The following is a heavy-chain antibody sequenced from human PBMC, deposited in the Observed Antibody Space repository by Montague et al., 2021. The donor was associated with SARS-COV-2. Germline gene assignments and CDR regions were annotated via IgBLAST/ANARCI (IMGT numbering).Heavy chain of an antibody. V-gene: IGHV4-59*13. J-gene: IGHJ5*02. D-gene: IGHD5-24*01. CDR1: GGSISVYY. Sequence: SETLSLTCTVSGGSISVYYWSWIRQPPGKGLEWIAYMYNSRSSNYNPSLKSRVSISVDTSKSQFSLKLISVTAADTAVYFCAREDRWNWFDPWGQGVLVTVSS. CDR3: AREDRWNWFDP. CDR2: MYNSRSS.